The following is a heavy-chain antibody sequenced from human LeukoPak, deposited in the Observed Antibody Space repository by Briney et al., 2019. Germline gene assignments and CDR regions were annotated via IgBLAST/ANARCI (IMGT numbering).Heavy chain of an antibody. CDR1: GGSISSGGYY. CDR2: IYYSGST. V-gene: IGHV4-31*03. Sequence: PSETLSLTCTVSGGSISSGGYYWSWIRQHPGKGLEWIGYIYYSGSTYYNPSLKSRVTIPVDTSKNQFSLKLSSVTAADTAVYYCARVAYSSSWYWFDPWGQGTLVTVSS. D-gene: IGHD6-13*01. CDR3: ARVAYSSSWYWFDP. J-gene: IGHJ5*02.